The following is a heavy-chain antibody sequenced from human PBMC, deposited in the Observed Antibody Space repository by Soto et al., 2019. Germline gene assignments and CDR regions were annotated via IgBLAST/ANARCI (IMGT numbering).Heavy chain of an antibody. CDR2: ISWDGGST. J-gene: IGHJ6*02. V-gene: IGHV3-43*01. CDR1: GFTFDDYT. CDR3: AKERNPHYYYYGMDV. Sequence: GGSLRLSCAASGFTFDDYTMHWVRQAPGKGLEWVSLISWDGGSTYYADSVKGRFTISRDHSKNSLYLQMNSLRTEDTALYYCAKERNPHYYYYGMDVWGQGTAVTVS.